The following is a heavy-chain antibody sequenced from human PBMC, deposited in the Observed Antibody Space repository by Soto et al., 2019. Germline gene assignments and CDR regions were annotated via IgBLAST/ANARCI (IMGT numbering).Heavy chain of an antibody. J-gene: IGHJ6*02. CDR2: IYSGGST. D-gene: IGHD6-13*01. Sequence: GGSPRLSCAASGFTVSSNCMSWVRQAPGKGLEWVSVIYSGGSTYYADSVKGRFTISRDNSKNTLYLQMNSLRAEDTAVYYCARESPGAAAADYYYYGMDVWGQGTTVTVSS. CDR3: ARESPGAAAADYYYYGMDV. V-gene: IGHV3-53*01. CDR1: GFTVSSNC.